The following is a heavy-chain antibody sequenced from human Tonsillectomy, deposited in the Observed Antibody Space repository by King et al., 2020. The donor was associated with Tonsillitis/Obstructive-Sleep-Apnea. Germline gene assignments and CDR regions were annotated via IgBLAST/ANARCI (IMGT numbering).Heavy chain of an antibody. CDR1: GFTFNFYS. Sequence: EVQLLESGGGLIQPGGSLRLSCAASGFTFNFYSMDWVRQAPGKGLEWVSYISGRGNTIYYADSVKGRFTISRDNAKSSLYLQMNRLRDEETAVYYCTRDIRGNYDFWSGYPGYWGQGTLVTVSS. J-gene: IGHJ4*02. V-gene: IGHV3-48*02. CDR3: TRDIRGNYDFWSGYPGY. CDR2: ISGRGNTI. D-gene: IGHD3-3*01.